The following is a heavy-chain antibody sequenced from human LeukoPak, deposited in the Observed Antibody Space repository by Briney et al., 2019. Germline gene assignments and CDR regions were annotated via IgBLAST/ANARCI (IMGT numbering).Heavy chain of an antibody. Sequence: PSETLSLTCTVSGGSISSSSYYWGWIRQPPGKGLEWIGSIYYSGSTYYNPSLKSRVTISVDTSKNQFSLKLSSVTAADTAVYYCARQPGGSVVYAFDIWGQGTMVTVSS. CDR3: ARQPGGSVVYAFDI. D-gene: IGHD2-8*02. V-gene: IGHV4-39*01. CDR1: GGSISSSSYY. J-gene: IGHJ3*02. CDR2: IYYSGST.